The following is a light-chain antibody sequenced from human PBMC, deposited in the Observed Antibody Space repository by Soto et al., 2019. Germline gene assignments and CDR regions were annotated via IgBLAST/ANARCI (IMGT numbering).Light chain of an antibody. Sequence: EIVMTQSPATLSVSPGERATLSCRASQSVSSNLAWYQQKPGQAPRLPIYGASTRATGIPARFIGSGSGTHFTLTISRLEPEDFALYYCQQYGSSPRISFGQGTRLEIK. CDR3: QQYGSSPRIS. V-gene: IGKV3-15*01. CDR2: GAS. CDR1: QSVSSN. J-gene: IGKJ5*01.